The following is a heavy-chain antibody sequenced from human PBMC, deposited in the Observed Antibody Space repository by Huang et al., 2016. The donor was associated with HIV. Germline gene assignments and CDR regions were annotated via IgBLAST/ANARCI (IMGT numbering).Heavy chain of an antibody. Sequence: QVQLQQWGAGLLKPSETLSLTCAVYGGSFSGYYWSWIRQPPGKGLEWIGEINHSGSTNYNPYHKSRVTISVDTSKNQFSLKLSSVTAADTAVYYCARGRYCSGGSCRKDAFDIWGQGTMVTVSS. CDR2: INHSGST. D-gene: IGHD2-15*01. V-gene: IGHV4-34*01. CDR3: ARGRYCSGGSCRKDAFDI. CDR1: GGSFSGYY. J-gene: IGHJ3*02.